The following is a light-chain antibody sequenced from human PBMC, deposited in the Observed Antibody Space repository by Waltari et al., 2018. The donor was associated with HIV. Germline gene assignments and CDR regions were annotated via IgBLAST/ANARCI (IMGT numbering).Light chain of an antibody. CDR1: QSIRNY. J-gene: IGKJ3*01. V-gene: IGKV3-11*01. CDR3: HQRSTWPFT. Sequence: EIVLTQSPATLSLSPGERAMISCRASQSIRNYLAWYQQRPGQAPRLLVYDTSNRATGVPARFSGSGSGTDFSLTIASLESEDFAIYYCHQRSTWPFTFGPGTKVDI. CDR2: DTS.